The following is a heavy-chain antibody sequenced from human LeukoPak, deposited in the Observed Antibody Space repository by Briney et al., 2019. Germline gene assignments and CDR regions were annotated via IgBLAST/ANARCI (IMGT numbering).Heavy chain of an antibody. Sequence: GASVKVSCKASGYTFTSYYMHWVRPAPGQGLEWMGIINPSGGSTSYAQKFQGRVTMTRDMSTSTVYMELSSLRSEDTAVYYCARGDSWKGDWFDPWGQGTLVTVSS. V-gene: IGHV1-46*01. CDR1: GYTFTSYY. CDR3: ARGDSWKGDWFDP. CDR2: INPSGGST. D-gene: IGHD1-1*01. J-gene: IGHJ5*02.